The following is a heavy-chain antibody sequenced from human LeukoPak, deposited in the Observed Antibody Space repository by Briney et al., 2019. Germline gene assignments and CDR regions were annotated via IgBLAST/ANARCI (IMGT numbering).Heavy chain of an antibody. CDR3: ARTGVGGGYRFDY. Sequence: GGSLRLYCAASGFTFSNYAMTWVRQAPGKGLEWVSGISGSGGSTYYADSVRGHFTISRDNSKNTFDVQMNSLRAEDTAIYYCARTGVGGGYRFDYWGQGTLVTVSS. CDR2: ISGSGGST. D-gene: IGHD1-26*01. V-gene: IGHV3-23*01. CDR1: GFTFSNYA. J-gene: IGHJ4*02.